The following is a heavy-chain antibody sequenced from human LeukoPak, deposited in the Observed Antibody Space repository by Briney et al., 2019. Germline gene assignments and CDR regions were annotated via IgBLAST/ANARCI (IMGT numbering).Heavy chain of an antibody. CDR3: ARLNWNYADY. J-gene: IGHJ4*02. D-gene: IGHD3-3*01. CDR2: IKEDASEK. CDR1: GFTFSLHW. V-gene: IGHV3-7*01. Sequence: GGSLRLSCTASGFTFSLHWMTWVRQAPEKGLEWVANIKEDASEKDYVDSVKGRFTISRDNGKNSLYLQMNSLRGEDTAVYYCARLNWNYADYWGQGTLVTASS.